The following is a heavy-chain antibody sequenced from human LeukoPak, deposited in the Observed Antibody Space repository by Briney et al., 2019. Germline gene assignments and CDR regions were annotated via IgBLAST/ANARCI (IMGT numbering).Heavy chain of an antibody. D-gene: IGHD3-22*01. V-gene: IGHV4-30-2*01. Sequence: SETLSLTCAVSGGSINSGGYSWTWIRQPPVKGLEWIGYIYHSGSAYYNPSLKSRVTISVDRSKNQFSLKLSSVTAADTAVYYCARVDNTMIVVTDWGQGTLVTVSS. J-gene: IGHJ4*02. CDR2: IYHSGSA. CDR3: ARVDNTMIVVTD. CDR1: GGSINSGGYS.